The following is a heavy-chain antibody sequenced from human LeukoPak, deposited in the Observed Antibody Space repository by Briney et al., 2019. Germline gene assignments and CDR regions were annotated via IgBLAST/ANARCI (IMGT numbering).Heavy chain of an antibody. CDR3: ARGYYDSSGYSPRFGNWFDP. V-gene: IGHV1-69*06. D-gene: IGHD3-22*01. CDR1: GGTFSSYA. Sequence: ASVKVSCKASGGTFSSYAISWVRQAPGQGLEWMGGIILIFGTANYAQKFQGRVTITADKSTSTAYMELSSLRSEDTAVYYCARGYYDSSGYSPRFGNWFDPWGQGTLVTVSS. CDR2: IILIFGTA. J-gene: IGHJ5*02.